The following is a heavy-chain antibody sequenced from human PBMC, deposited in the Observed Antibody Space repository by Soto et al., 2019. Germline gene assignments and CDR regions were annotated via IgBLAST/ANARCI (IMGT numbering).Heavy chain of an antibody. V-gene: IGHV4-30-4*01. Sequence: SETLSLTCTVSGGSMSRGDYYWSWIRQPPGKGLEWIGFIYHTGSTYYSPSLKSRVAISVDTSKNQFSLKLSSVTAADTAVYYCARAADSSGLYNWFDPWGQGTLVTVSS. CDR3: ARAADSSGLYNWFDP. CDR1: GGSMSRGDYY. J-gene: IGHJ5*02. CDR2: IYHTGST. D-gene: IGHD3-22*01.